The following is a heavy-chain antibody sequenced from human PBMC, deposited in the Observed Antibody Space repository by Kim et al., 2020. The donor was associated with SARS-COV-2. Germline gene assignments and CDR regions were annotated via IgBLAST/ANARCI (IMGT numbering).Heavy chain of an antibody. CDR3: AKGGVAARTYYYYYMDV. D-gene: IGHD6-6*01. CDR2: ISGSGGST. Sequence: GGSLRLSCAASGFTFSSYAMSWVRQAPGKGLEWVSAISGSGGSTYYADSVKGRFTISRDNSKNTLYLQMNSLRAEDTAVYYCAKGGVAARTYYYYYMDVWGKGSTVTVS. V-gene: IGHV3-23*01. J-gene: IGHJ6*03. CDR1: GFTFSSYA.